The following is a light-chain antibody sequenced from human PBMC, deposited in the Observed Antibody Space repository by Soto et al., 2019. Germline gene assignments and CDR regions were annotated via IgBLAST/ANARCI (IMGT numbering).Light chain of an antibody. CDR1: SSNIGAGYD. Sequence: QSVLTQPPSVSVAPGQRVTISCTGSSSNIGAGYDVHWYQQLPGTAPKLLLYNDNNRPSGVPDRISGSKSGTSASLAITGLQAEDEADYYCQSYDSSLSGYVFGTGTKVTVL. V-gene: IGLV1-40*01. CDR2: NDN. CDR3: QSYDSSLSGYV. J-gene: IGLJ1*01.